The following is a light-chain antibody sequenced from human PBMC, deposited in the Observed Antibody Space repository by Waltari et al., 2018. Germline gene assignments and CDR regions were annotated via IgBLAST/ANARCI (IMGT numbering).Light chain of an antibody. Sequence: QSALTQPASVSGSPGQSITISCTATSSDIISDNHVSWYQQHPGKAPKAMIYDVNNRPAWVSGRFSGSRSGNMASLTVSGLQAEDEADYYCSSYTSISTWVFGGGTKLTVV. CDR2: DVN. CDR1: SSDIISDNH. V-gene: IGLV2-14*03. CDR3: SSYTSISTWV. J-gene: IGLJ3*02.